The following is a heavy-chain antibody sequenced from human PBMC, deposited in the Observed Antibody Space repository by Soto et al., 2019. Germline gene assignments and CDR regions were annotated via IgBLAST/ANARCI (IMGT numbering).Heavy chain of an antibody. CDR3: ARAAAGNKGDFDY. J-gene: IGHJ4*02. V-gene: IGHV4-39*01. CDR2: IYYRGNA. Sequence: SETLSLTCSVSDDSINSDKYYWGWIRQPPGKGLEWIGSIYYRGNAYYNPSLQTRVTISLDKSKSQFSLKLNSVTAADSAVYYCARAAAGNKGDFDYWGQGTLVTVSS. CDR1: DDSINSDKYY. D-gene: IGHD6-13*01.